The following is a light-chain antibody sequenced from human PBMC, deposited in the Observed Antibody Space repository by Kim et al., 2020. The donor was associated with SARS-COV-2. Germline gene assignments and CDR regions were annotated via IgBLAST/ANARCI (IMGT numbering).Light chain of an antibody. Sequence: PTLSASVGDRVTITCRASQSISSWLAWYQQKPGKAPKLLIYKASSLESGVPSRFSGSGSGTEFTLTISSLQPDDFATYYCQQGWTFGQGTKVDIK. CDR2: KAS. V-gene: IGKV1-5*03. J-gene: IGKJ1*01. CDR1: QSISSW. CDR3: QQGWT.